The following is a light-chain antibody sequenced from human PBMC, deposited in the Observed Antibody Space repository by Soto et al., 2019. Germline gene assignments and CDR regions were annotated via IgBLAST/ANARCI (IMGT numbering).Light chain of an antibody. V-gene: IGKV3D-15*02. J-gene: IGKJ1*01. CDR2: GAS. CDR3: QQYGSSPWT. Sequence: EILMTQSPSTLSVSAGARVTLSCRASQSVSSNFAWFQQKPGKPPRLLIYGASTRATGIPDRFSGSGSGTDFTLTISSLEPEDFQVYYCQQYGSSPWTFGQGTKVDIK. CDR1: QSVSSN.